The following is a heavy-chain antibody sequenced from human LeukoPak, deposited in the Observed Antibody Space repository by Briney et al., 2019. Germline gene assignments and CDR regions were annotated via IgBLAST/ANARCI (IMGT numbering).Heavy chain of an antibody. V-gene: IGHV4-34*01. CDR1: GGSFSSYY. D-gene: IGHD2-2*01. CDR3: ARSCSSTSCSLDY. J-gene: IGHJ4*02. CDR2: IYHSGST. Sequence: PSETLSLTCAVYGGSFSSYYWSWIRQPPGKGLEWIGYIYHSGSTYYNPSLKSRVTISVDRSKNQFSLKLSSVTAADTAVYYCARSCSSTSCSLDYWGQGTLVTVSS.